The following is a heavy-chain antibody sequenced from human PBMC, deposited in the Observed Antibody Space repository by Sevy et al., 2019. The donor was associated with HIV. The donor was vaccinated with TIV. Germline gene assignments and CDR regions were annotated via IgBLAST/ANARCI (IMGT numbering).Heavy chain of an antibody. CDR1: GGSISRNSHY. CDR2: IYYSGST. Sequence: SETLSLTCTVSGGSISRNSHYWGWIRQPPGKGLEWIGSIYYSGSTYYNPSLKSRVTISGDTSKNQFSLKLSSVSAADTAVYYCATHALSITIFGVVTRNWFDPWGQGTLVTVSS. CDR3: ATHALSITIFGVVTRNWFDP. D-gene: IGHD3-3*01. V-gene: IGHV4-39*01. J-gene: IGHJ5*02.